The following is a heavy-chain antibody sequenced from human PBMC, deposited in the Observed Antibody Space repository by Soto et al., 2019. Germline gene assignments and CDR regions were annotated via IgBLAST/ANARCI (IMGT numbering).Heavy chain of an antibody. CDR1: GGSISSGGYY. J-gene: IGHJ4*02. V-gene: IGHV4-31*03. CDR3: ARVRGGGTFDD. D-gene: IGHD1-26*01. CDR2: IYYSGST. Sequence: NPSETLSLTCTVSGGSISSGGYYWSWIRQHPGKGLEWIGYIYYSGSTYYNPSLKSRVTISVDTSKNQFSLKLTSVTAADTAVYYCARVRGGGTFDDWGQGTLVTVSS.